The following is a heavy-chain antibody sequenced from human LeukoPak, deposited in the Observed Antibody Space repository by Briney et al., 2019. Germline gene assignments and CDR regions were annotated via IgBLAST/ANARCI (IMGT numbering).Heavy chain of an antibody. Sequence: PGGSLRLSCAASGFTFRSYGMHWVRQATGKGLEWVAFIRYDETDKYYADSVKGRFTISRDNSKNTLYLQMSSLRAEDTAAYYCAKATNYYYMDVWGKGTTVTVSS. CDR2: IRYDETDK. CDR3: AKATNYYYMDV. V-gene: IGHV3-30*02. CDR1: GFTFRSYG. J-gene: IGHJ6*03.